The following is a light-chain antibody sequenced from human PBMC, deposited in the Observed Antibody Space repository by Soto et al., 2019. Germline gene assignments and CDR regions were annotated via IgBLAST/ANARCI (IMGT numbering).Light chain of an antibody. CDR2: CNN. CDR3: QAYESSLSTSI. J-gene: IGLJ2*01. CDR1: SSNIGADYD. V-gene: IGLV1-40*01. Sequence: QSVLTQPPSVSGTPGQRVSISCTGTSSNIGADYDVHWYQQLPGTAPRLLIFCNNNRTPGVPARFSGSRSGTSASLAITGLQAEDEAIYYRQAYESSLSTSIFVAGTKLTVL.